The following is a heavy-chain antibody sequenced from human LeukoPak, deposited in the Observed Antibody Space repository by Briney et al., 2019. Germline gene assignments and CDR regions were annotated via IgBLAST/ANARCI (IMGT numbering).Heavy chain of an antibody. Sequence: ASVKVSCKVSGYTLTELSMHWVRQAPGKGLEWMGGFDPEDGETIYAQKFQGRVTMTEDTSTDTAYMELSSLRSEDTAVYYCATVKYSYGLVRFDYWGQGTLVTVSS. CDR1: GYTLTELS. D-gene: IGHD5-18*01. V-gene: IGHV1-24*01. J-gene: IGHJ4*02. CDR3: ATVKYSYGLVRFDY. CDR2: FDPEDGET.